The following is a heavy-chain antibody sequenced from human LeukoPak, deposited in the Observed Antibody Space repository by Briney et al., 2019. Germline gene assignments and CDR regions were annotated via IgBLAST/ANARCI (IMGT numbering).Heavy chain of an antibody. Sequence: RPGGSLRLSCAASGFTVSRNYTSWVRQAPGRGLEWVSIISGGDNTFYAASVRGRFTVSRDKSKNTLYLQMNSLRVEDTAVYYCASRDRGYYFGMDVWGQGTTVTVSS. J-gene: IGHJ6*02. CDR3: ASRDRGYYFGMDV. CDR2: ISGGDNT. V-gene: IGHV3-53*01. D-gene: IGHD5-24*01. CDR1: GFTVSRNY.